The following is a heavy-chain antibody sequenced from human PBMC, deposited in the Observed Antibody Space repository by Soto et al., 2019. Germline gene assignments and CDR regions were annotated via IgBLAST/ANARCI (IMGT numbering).Heavy chain of an antibody. CDR2: ISGSGGST. V-gene: IGHV3-23*01. CDR3: AKALRIAAAGTYYYYGMDV. CDR1: GFTFSSYA. J-gene: IGHJ6*02. D-gene: IGHD6-13*01. Sequence: GGSLRLSCAASGFTFSSYAMSWARQAPGKGLEWVSAISGSGGSTYYADSVKGRFTISRDNSKNTLYLQMNSLRAEDMAVYYCAKALRIAAAGTYYYYGMDVWGQGTTVTVS.